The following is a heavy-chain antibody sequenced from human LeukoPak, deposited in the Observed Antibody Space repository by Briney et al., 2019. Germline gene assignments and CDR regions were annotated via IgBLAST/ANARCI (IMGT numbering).Heavy chain of an antibody. Sequence: GGSLRLSCAASGFTFSSYWMSWVRQAPGKGLEWVANIKQDGSEKYYVDSAKGRFTISRDNAKNSLYLQMNSLRAEDTAVYYCAQECVDSSGYYSVPNYFDPWGQGTLVTVSS. J-gene: IGHJ5*02. D-gene: IGHD3-22*01. CDR3: AQECVDSSGYYSVPNYFDP. CDR2: IKQDGSEK. V-gene: IGHV3-7*01. CDR1: GFTFSSYW.